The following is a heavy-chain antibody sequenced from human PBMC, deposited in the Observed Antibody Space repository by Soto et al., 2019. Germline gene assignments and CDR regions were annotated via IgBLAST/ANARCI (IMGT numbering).Heavy chain of an antibody. Sequence: PSETLSLTCTVSGGSISSYYWSWIRQPPGKGLEWIGYIYYSGSTNYNPSLKSRVTISVDTSKNQFSLKLSSVTAADTAVYYCAIGRGYSYGSFDYWGQETLLTVSS. D-gene: IGHD5-18*01. V-gene: IGHV4-59*08. CDR1: GGSISSYY. CDR3: AIGRGYSYGSFDY. J-gene: IGHJ4*02. CDR2: IYYSGST.